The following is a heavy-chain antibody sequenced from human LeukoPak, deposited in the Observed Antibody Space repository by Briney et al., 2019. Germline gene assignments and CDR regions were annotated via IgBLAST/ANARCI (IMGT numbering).Heavy chain of an antibody. V-gene: IGHV3-21*01. D-gene: IGHD4-23*01. J-gene: IGHJ4*02. Sequence: PGGSLRLSCAASGFTFSTYTMNWGRQAPGKGLECGSYISSSSTYIYYADSVKGRFTISRDNAKNSLYLQMNNLRAEDTAMYYCARDGDYGGTDFDSWGQGTLVTVSS. CDR2: ISSSSTYI. CDR1: GFTFSTYT. CDR3: ARDGDYGGTDFDS.